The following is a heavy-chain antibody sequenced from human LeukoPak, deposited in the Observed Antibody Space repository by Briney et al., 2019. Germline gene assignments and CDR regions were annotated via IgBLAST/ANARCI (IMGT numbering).Heavy chain of an antibody. D-gene: IGHD2/OR15-2a*01. V-gene: IGHV4-4*02. CDR3: ARATPFYESRRGNWFDP. J-gene: IGHJ5*02. Sequence: SGTLSPTCAVSGGSISSSNWWSWVRQPPGKGLEWIGEIYYSESTNYNPSFKSRVTISVDKSKNQFSLKLNSVTAADTAVYYCARATPFYESRRGNWFDPWGQGTLVTVSS. CDR1: GGSISSSNW. CDR2: IYYSEST.